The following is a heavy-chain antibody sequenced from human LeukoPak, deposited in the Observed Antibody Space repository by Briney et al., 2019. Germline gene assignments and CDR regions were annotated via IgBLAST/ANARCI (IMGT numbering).Heavy chain of an antibody. CDR3: ARDRPITIFGVVVFDY. CDR1: GGTFSSYA. J-gene: IGHJ4*02. CDR2: IIPIFGTA. D-gene: IGHD3-3*01. Sequence: ASVKVSCKASGGTFSSYAISWVRQAPGQGLEWMGRIIPIFGTANYAQKFQGRVTITTDESTSTAYMELSSLRSEDTAVYYCARDRPITIFGVVVFDYWGQGTLVTVSS. V-gene: IGHV1-69*05.